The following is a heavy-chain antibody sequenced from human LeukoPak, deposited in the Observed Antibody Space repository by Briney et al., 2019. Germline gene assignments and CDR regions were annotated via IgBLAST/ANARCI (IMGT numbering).Heavy chain of an antibody. CDR1: SGSISSYY. V-gene: IGHV4-59*01. D-gene: IGHD6-19*01. J-gene: IGHJ5*02. CDR2: IYYSGST. Sequence: SETLSLTCTLSSGSISSYYWSWIRQPPGKGLEWIGYIYYSGSTNYNPSLKSRVTISVDTSKNQFSLKLSSVTAADTAVYYCVRDSSGWYRWFDPWGQGTLVTVSS. CDR3: VRDSSGWYRWFDP.